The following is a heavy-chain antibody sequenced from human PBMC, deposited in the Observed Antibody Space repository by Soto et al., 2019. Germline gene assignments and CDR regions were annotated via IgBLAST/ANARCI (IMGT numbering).Heavy chain of an antibody. D-gene: IGHD2-15*01. CDR1: GYTFTGYY. J-gene: IGHJ6*02. V-gene: IGHV1-2*04. CDR3: ARDSSGSPYYYYYYGMDV. Sequence: ASVKVSCKASGYTFTGYYMHWVRQAPGQGLEWMGWINPNSGGTNYAQKFQGWVTMTRDTSISTAYMELSRLRSDDTAVYYCARDSSGSPYYYYYYGMDVWGQGTTVTVSS. CDR2: INPNSGGT.